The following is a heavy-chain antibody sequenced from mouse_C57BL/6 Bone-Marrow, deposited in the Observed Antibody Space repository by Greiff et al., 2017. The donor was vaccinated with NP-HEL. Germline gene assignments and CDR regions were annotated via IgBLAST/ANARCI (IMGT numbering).Heavy chain of an antibody. D-gene: IGHD1-1*01. CDR2: IDPSSGGT. CDR1: GYTFTSYW. CDR3: ARGLGYYGRSLYDYAMDY. Sequence: QVQLQQPGAELVKPGASVKLSCKASGYTFTSYWMHWVKQRPGRGLEWIGRIDPSSGGTKYNEKFKGKATLTVDKPSSTAYMQRSSLTSEDSAVYECARGLGYYGRSLYDYAMDYWGQGTSVTVSA. V-gene: IGHV1-72*01. J-gene: IGHJ4*01.